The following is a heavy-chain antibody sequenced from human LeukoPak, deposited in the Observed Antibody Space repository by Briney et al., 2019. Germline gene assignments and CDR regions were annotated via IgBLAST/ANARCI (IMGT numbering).Heavy chain of an antibody. J-gene: IGHJ4*02. V-gene: IGHV3-7*05. D-gene: IGHD4-11*01. CDR1: GFTFSTYW. CDR2: INQDGSGK. CDR3: ARVRTSVTNLFDY. Sequence: PGGSLRLSCAASGFTFSTYWMSWVRQAPGKGLEWVANINQDGSGKYYVDSVKGRFTISRDNAKNSLYLQMNSLRAEDTAVYYCARVRTSVTNLFDYWGQGTQVTVSS.